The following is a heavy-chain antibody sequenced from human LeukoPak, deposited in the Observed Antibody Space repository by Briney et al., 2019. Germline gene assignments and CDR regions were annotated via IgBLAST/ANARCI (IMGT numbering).Heavy chain of an antibody. J-gene: IGHJ3*02. CDR1: GFIFSTYP. V-gene: IGHV3-30*04. CDR2: ISFDGAKK. D-gene: IGHD4-17*01. Sequence: GGSLRLSCAASGFIFSTYPMHWVRQAPGKGLEWVAVISFDGAKKYYADSVKGRVTISRDNSKNTLYLQVDSLRSEDTADYYCVKDSGDLPGSFDIWGQGTRVIVSS. CDR3: VKDSGDLPGSFDI.